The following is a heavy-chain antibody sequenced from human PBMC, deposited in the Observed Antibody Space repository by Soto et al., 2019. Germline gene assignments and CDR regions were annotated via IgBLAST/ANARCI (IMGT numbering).Heavy chain of an antibody. Sequence: QVQLQESGPGLVKHSGTLSLTCAVSGVSISSHDWWTWVRQPPGKGREWIGESHQSGNTHYNSSLESRVTISLDKSTNQLSLQLTSVTGADPAVYYCATRDTGRDYWGQGTLVTVSS. CDR2: SHQSGNT. D-gene: IGHD5-18*01. CDR3: ATRDTGRDY. J-gene: IGHJ4*02. V-gene: IGHV4-4*02. CDR1: GVSISSHDW.